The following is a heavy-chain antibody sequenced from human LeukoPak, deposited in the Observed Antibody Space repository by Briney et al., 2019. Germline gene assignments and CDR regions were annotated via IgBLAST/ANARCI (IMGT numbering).Heavy chain of an antibody. J-gene: IGHJ6*02. CDR3: ARLDWGPASYGMDV. D-gene: IGHD3/OR15-3a*01. CDR2: IYYSGST. Sequence: PSETLSLTCTVSGGSISSYYWSWIRQPPGKGLEWIGYIYYSGSTNYTPSLKSRVTISVDTSKNQFSLKLSSVTAADTAVYYCARLDWGPASYGMDVWGQGTTVTVSS. CDR1: GGSISSYY. V-gene: IGHV4-59*08.